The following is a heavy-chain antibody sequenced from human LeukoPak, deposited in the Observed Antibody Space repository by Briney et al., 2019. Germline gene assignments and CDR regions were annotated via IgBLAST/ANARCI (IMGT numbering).Heavy chain of an antibody. J-gene: IGHJ4*02. CDR2: IYYSGST. CDR1: GGSISGYY. CDR3: ARLASSGWSHCDY. V-gene: IGHV4-59*08. Sequence: PSETLSLTCTVSGGSISGYYWSWIRQPPGKGPEWIGYIYYSGSTNYNPSLKSRVTISVDTSKNQFSLKMNSVTAADTAVYYCARLASSGWSHCDYWGQGTLVTASS. D-gene: IGHD6-19*01.